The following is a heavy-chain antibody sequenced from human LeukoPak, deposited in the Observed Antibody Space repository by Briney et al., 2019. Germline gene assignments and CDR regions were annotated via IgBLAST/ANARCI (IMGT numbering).Heavy chain of an antibody. Sequence: SQTLSLTCAISGDSVSSNSAACSWIRQSPSRGLEWLGRTYYRSKWYNDYAVSVKSRITINPDTSKNQFSLQLNSVTPEDTAVYYCARDQSVAERRFDYWGQGTLVTVSS. J-gene: IGHJ4*02. CDR1: GDSVSSNSAA. CDR2: TYYRSKWYN. D-gene: IGHD6-19*01. V-gene: IGHV6-1*01. CDR3: ARDQSVAERRFDY.